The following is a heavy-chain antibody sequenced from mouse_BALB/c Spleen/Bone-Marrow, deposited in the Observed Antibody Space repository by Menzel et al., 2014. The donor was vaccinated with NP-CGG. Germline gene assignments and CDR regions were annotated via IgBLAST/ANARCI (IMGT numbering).Heavy chain of an antibody. D-gene: IGHD4-1*01. CDR2: IYPSDSYT. V-gene: IGHV1-69*02. Sequence: QVQLQQSGAELVRPGASVKLSCKASGYTFTSYWINWVKQRPGQGLEWIGNIYPSDSYTNYNQKFKDKATLTVDKSSSTAYMQLSSPTSEDSAVYYCTRRLTGSYATDYWGQGTSVTVSS. J-gene: IGHJ4*01. CDR1: GYTFTSYW. CDR3: TRRLTGSYATDY.